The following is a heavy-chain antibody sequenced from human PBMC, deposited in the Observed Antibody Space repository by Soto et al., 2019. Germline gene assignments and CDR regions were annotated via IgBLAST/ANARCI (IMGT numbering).Heavy chain of an antibody. CDR3: ARRWGPTFDF. J-gene: IGHJ4*02. CDR2: IYYSGST. D-gene: IGHD1-26*01. V-gene: IGHV4-59*01. Sequence: SETLSLTCTVSGGSISSYYWSWIRQPPGKGLEWIGYIYYSGSTNYSPSLKSRVTISVGTSKNQFSLKLSSVTAADTAVYYCARRWGPTFDFWGQGTLVTVSS. CDR1: GGSISSYY.